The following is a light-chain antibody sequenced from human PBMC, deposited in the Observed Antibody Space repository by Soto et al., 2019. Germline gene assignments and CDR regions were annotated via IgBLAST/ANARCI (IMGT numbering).Light chain of an antibody. J-gene: IGLJ1*01. Sequence: QSVLTQPASVSGSPGQSITISCTGTNNLVSWYQQHPGKAPKVVVYEGTKRPSGVSNRFSGSNSGGRASLTISGLQAKDEASYFCCAYVGARSYVFGPGTKVTVL. V-gene: IGLV2-23*01. CDR3: CAYVGARSYV. CDR1: NNL. CDR2: EGT.